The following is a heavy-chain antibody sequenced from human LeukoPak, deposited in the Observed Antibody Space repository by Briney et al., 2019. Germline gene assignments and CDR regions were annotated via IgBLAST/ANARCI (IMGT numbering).Heavy chain of an antibody. V-gene: IGHV4-61*02. CDR1: NGSISSNTYF. Sequence: SQTLSLTCTVSNGSISSNTYFWSWIRQPAGKGLEWIGRMSSSGISTYSPSLKSRVTISVDTSRNQFSMNLNSVTAADTAVYYCAKGAGPPWFDPWGQGTLVTVSS. D-gene: IGHD6-19*01. J-gene: IGHJ5*02. CDR3: AKGAGPPWFDP. CDR2: MSSSGIS.